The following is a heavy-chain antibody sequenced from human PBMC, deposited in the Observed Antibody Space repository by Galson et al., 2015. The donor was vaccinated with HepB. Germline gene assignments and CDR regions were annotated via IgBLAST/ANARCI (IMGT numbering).Heavy chain of an antibody. CDR3: ARDHIVVARVRYYGMDV. CDR1: GFTFSDYS. V-gene: IGHV3-30-3*01. Sequence: SLRLSCAASGFTFSDYSLHWVRQAPGKGLEWMAIISYDGNNKYYADSVKGRFTISRDKSENTLYLQMDSLRAEDTAVYYCARDHIVVARVRYYGMDVWGQGTTVTVS. J-gene: IGHJ6*02. D-gene: IGHD2-21*01. CDR2: ISYDGNNK.